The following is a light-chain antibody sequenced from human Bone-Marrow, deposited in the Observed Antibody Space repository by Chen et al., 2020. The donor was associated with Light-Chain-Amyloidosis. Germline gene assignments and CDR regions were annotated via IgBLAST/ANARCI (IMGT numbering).Light chain of an antibody. Sequence: DIQMTQSPSSLSASVGDRVIITCRASQSISTFLNWYQQKPGKAPKLLIYAASTLQTGVPSRFSGSGSGTDFTLTISSLQPEDFATYYCQQSYTTPLCTLGQGTKLQIK. CDR3: QQSYTTPLCT. V-gene: IGKV1-39*01. CDR1: QSISTF. CDR2: AAS. J-gene: IGKJ2*02.